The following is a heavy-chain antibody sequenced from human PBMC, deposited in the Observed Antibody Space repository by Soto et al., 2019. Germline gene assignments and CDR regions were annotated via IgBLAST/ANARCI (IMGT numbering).Heavy chain of an antibody. CDR3: ARDSYYGDYVGVGYFDY. D-gene: IGHD4-17*01. V-gene: IGHV3-20*04. CDR1: GFTFDDYG. J-gene: IGHJ4*02. CDR2: INWNGGST. Sequence: ESGGGVVRPGGSLRLSCAASGFTFDDYGMSWVRQAPGKGLEWVSGINWNGGSTGYADSVKGRFTISRDNAKNSLYLQMNSLRAEDTALYYCARDSYYGDYVGVGYFDYWGQGTLVTVSS.